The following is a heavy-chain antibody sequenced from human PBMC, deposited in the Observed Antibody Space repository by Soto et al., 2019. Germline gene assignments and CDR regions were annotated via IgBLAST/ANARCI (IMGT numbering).Heavy chain of an antibody. CDR2: IYYSGST. J-gene: IGHJ5*02. CDR3: ARATYYYGSGSYTLPSWFDP. Sequence: SETLSLTCTVSGGSISSGDYYWSWIRQPPGKGLEWIGYIYYSGSTYYNPSLKSRVIISVDTSKNQFSLKLSSVTAADTAVYYCARATYYYGSGSYTLPSWFDPWGQGTLVTVSS. CDR1: GGSISSGDYY. D-gene: IGHD3-10*01. V-gene: IGHV4-30-4*01.